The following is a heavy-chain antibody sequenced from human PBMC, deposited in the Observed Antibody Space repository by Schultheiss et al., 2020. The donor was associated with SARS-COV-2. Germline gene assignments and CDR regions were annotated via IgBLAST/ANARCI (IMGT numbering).Heavy chain of an antibody. V-gene: IGHV4-39*07. CDR3: ARDPFYSSSWYYAFDI. CDR1: GGSISSSSYY. CDR2: IYYSGST. J-gene: IGHJ3*02. D-gene: IGHD6-13*01. Sequence: SQTLSLTCTVSGGSISSSSYYWGWIRQPPGKGLEWIGSIYYSGSTYYNPSLKSRVTISVDTSKNQFSLKLSSVTAADTAVYYCARDPFYSSSWYYAFDIWGQGTMVTVSS.